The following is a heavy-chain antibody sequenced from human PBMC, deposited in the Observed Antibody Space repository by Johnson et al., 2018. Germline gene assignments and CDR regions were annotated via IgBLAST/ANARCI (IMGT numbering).Heavy chain of an antibody. D-gene: IGHD3-9*01. Sequence: VQLVQSGGGLVQPGGSLRLSCEASGFTFSSAWIKLVRQAPGKGLEWVGRIKSKSEGGTTDYAAPVKGRFTISRDDSKNPLYVEMNSLKTEDTALYYCTTDPPYYDTLTGYSLDAFDIWGQGTMVPVSS. CDR3: TTDPPYYDTLTGYSLDAFDI. J-gene: IGHJ3*02. CDR1: GFTFSSAW. V-gene: IGHV3-15*07. CDR2: IKSKSEGGTT.